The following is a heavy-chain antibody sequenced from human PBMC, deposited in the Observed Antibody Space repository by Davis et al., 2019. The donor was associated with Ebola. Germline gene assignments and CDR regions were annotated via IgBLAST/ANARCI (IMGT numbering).Heavy chain of an antibody. V-gene: IGHV2-70*11. CDR1: GFSLSTSGMC. CDR2: IDWDDDK. Sequence: SGPTLVKPTQTLTLTCTFSGFSLSTSGMCVSWIRQPPGKALEWLARIDWDDDKYYSTSLKTRLTTSKDTSKNQVVLTMTNMDPVDTATYYCARFTRSYSSGWYAGYFDYWGQGTLVTVSS. CDR3: ARFTRSYSSGWYAGYFDY. D-gene: IGHD6-19*01. J-gene: IGHJ4*02.